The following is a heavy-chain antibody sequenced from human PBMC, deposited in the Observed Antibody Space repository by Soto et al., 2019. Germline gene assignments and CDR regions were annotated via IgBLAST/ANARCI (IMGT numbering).Heavy chain of an antibody. D-gene: IGHD2-15*01. J-gene: IGHJ5*02. Sequence: PSETLSLTCTVSGDSVSSGSYYWSWIRQPPGKRMECVGYIYYSGSTNYNPSLKSRVTISVDTSKNQFSLELSSLRFEDTAVYYCARGIPGYCGGATCYSGWFDPWGQGTLVTVSS. CDR3: ARGIPGYCGGATCYSGWFDP. CDR2: IYYSGST. V-gene: IGHV4-61*01. CDR1: GDSVSSGSYY.